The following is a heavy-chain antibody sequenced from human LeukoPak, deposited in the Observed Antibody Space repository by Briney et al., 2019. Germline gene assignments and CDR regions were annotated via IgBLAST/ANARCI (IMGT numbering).Heavy chain of an antibody. V-gene: IGHV3-11*01. CDR1: GFTFSDYY. J-gene: IGHJ4*02. CDR3: ARDPHVAVAGTNDY. CDR2: ISSSGSTI. D-gene: IGHD6-19*01. Sequence: GGSLRLSCAASGFTFSDYYMSWLRQAPGKGLEGVSYISSSGSTIYYADSVKGRFTISRDNAKNSLYLQMNSLRAEDTAVYYCARDPHVAVAGTNDYWGQGTLVTVSS.